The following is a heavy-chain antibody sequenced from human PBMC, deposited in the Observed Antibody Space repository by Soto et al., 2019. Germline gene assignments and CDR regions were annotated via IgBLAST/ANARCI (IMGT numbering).Heavy chain of an antibody. D-gene: IGHD3-10*01. CDR2: IIPIFGTA. CDR1: GGTFSSYA. J-gene: IGHJ6*02. CDR3: AREVPQFALGMDV. V-gene: IGHV1-69*06. Sequence: SVKVSCKASGGTFSSYAISWVRQAPGQGLEWMGGIIPIFGTANYAQKFQGRVTIIADKSTSTAYMELSSLRSEDTAVYYCAREVPQFALGMDVWGQGTTVTVSS.